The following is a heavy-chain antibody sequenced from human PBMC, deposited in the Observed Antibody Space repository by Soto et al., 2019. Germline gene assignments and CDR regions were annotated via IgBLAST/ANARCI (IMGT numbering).Heavy chain of an antibody. CDR3: ARARFQVLYGKPYFDS. CDR1: RFTFSSYW. D-gene: IGHD2-2*02. J-gene: IGHJ4*02. V-gene: IGHV4-59*06. CDR2: IYHSGNT. Sequence: PGGSLRLSCAVSRFTFSSYWMTWVRQAPGKGLEWIGNIYHSGNTYYNPSLKSRLTISVDTSKNHFSLMVDSVTAADTAVYYCARARFQVLYGKPYFDSWGQGTLVTVSS.